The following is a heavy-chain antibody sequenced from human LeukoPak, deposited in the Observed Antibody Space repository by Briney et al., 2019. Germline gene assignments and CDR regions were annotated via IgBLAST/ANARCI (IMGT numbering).Heavy chain of an antibody. CDR1: GDSVSSNSAA. J-gene: IGHJ5*02. D-gene: IGHD2-8*01. V-gene: IGHV6-1*01. CDR3: AESGGYXTNGVCSNWFDP. CDR2: TYYRSKWYN. Sequence: SQTLSLTCAISGDSVSSNSAAWNWIRQSPSRGLEWLGRTYYRSKWYNDYAVSVKSRVTINPDTSKNQFSLQLNSVTPEDTAVYYCAESGGYXTNGVCSNWFDPWGQGTLVTV.